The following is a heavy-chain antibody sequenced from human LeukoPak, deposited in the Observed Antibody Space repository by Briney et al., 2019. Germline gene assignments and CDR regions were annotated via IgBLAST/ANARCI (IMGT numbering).Heavy chain of an antibody. Sequence: ASVKVSCKASGYTFTSYCMHWVRQAPGQGLEWMGLISPNGGSTTYAQKFQGRVTMTRDTSTSTVYMNLSSLRSEDTAVYSCARGNPPYYFNYWGQGTLVTVSS. V-gene: IGHV1-46*01. D-gene: IGHD1-14*01. J-gene: IGHJ4*02. CDR2: ISPNGGST. CDR3: ARGNPPYYFNY. CDR1: GYTFTSYC.